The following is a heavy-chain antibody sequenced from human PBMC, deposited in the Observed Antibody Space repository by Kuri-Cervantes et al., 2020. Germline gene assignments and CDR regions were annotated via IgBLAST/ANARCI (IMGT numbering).Heavy chain of an antibody. CDR1: GFTFSSYW. CDR2: IKQDGSEK. CDR3: AKDRGYYGSGSYYNAAFDI. J-gene: IGHJ3*02. D-gene: IGHD3-10*01. Sequence: GESLKISCAASGFTFSSYWMSWVRQAPGKGLEWVANIKQDGSEKYYVDSVKGRFTISRDNAKNSLYLQMNSLRAEDTALYYCAKDRGYYGSGSYYNAAFDIWGQGTMVTDSS. V-gene: IGHV3-7*03.